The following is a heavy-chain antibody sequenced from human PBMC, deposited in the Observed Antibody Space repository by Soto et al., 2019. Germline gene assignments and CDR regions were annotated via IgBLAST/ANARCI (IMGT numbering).Heavy chain of an antibody. Sequence: SETLSLTCGVYGGSFSGYYWSWIRQPPGKGLEWIEEVNHSGSTNYNPSLKSRVTISVDTSKNQFSLKLTSVTAADTAVYYCARDKITGLFDYWGQGTLVTVSS. CDR1: GGSFSGYY. J-gene: IGHJ4*02. CDR3: ARDKITGLFDY. V-gene: IGHV4-34*01. D-gene: IGHD2-8*02. CDR2: VNHSGST.